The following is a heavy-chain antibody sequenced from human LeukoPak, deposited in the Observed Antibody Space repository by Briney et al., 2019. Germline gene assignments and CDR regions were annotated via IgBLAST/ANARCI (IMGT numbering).Heavy chain of an antibody. Sequence: SETLSLTCAVYGGSFSGYYWSWIRQPPGKGLEWIGEINHSGSTNYNPSLKSRVTISVDTSKNQFSLKLSSVTAADTAVYYCARGPYYYDSSGIYFQHWGQGTLVTVSS. CDR2: INHSGST. V-gene: IGHV4-34*01. CDR3: ARGPYYYDSSGIYFQH. CDR1: GGSFSGYY. J-gene: IGHJ1*01. D-gene: IGHD3-22*01.